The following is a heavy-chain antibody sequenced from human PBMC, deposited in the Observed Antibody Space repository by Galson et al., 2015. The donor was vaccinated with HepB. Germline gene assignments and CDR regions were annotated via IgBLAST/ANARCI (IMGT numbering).Heavy chain of an antibody. J-gene: IGHJ3*02. CDR1: GGTFSSYA. D-gene: IGHD3-22*01. Sequence: SVKVSCKASGGTFSSYAISWVRQAPGQGLEWMGGIIPILGIANYAQKFQGRVTITADKSTSTAYMELSSLRSEDTAVYYCASRITMIVVDAFDIWGQGTMVTVSS. CDR3: ASRITMIVVDAFDI. V-gene: IGHV1-69*10. CDR2: IIPILGIA.